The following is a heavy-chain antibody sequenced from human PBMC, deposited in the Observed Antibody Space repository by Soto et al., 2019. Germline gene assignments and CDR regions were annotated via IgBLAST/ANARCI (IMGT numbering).Heavy chain of an antibody. CDR3: ARGRRGSCFGGNCSRNNWFDP. CDR2: INHSGST. J-gene: IGHJ5*02. Sequence: SETLSLTCAVYGRSFSGYYWSWIRQPPGKGLEWIGEINHSGSTNYNPSLKSRVTISVDTSKNQFSLKLSSVTAADTAVYYCARGRRGSCFGGNCSRNNWFDPWGQGIEVTVSS. D-gene: IGHD2-15*01. V-gene: IGHV4-34*01. CDR1: GRSFSGYY.